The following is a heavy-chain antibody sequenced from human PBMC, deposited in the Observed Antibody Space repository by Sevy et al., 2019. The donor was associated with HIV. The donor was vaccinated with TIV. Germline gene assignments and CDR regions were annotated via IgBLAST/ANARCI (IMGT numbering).Heavy chain of an antibody. Sequence: LSLTCAASGFTFSNYWMHWVRQAPGKGLVWVSRIKTDGSSRDSADSVKGRFFISRDNAKNLVYLQMDSLRAEETAVYYCAREGDTVLVPTAVDAFDFWGQGTMVTVSS. D-gene: IGHD2-2*01. CDR2: IKTDGSSR. J-gene: IGHJ3*01. CDR1: GFTFSNYW. V-gene: IGHV3-74*01. CDR3: AREGDTVLVPTAVDAFDF.